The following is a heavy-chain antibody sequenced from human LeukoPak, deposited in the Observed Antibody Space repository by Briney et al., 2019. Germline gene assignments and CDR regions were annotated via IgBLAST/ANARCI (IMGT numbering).Heavy chain of an antibody. CDR1: GFTFSSYS. J-gene: IGHJ4*02. Sequence: GGSLRLSCAAFGFTFSSYSMNWVRQAPGKGLEWVSSISSSSSYIYYADSVKGRFTISRDNAKNSLYLQMNSLRAEDTAVYYCARSSPGEACDYWGQGTLVTVSS. D-gene: IGHD6-6*01. CDR2: ISSSSSYI. V-gene: IGHV3-21*01. CDR3: ARSSPGEACDY.